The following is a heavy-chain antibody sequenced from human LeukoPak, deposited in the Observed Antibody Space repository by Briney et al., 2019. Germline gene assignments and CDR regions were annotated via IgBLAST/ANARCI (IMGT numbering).Heavy chain of an antibody. CDR1: GFTFSSYW. D-gene: IGHD6-13*01. Sequence: PGGSLRLSCAASGFTFSSYWMHWVHQAPGMGLLLVSRINSDGSSTYYADSVKGRFTISRDNAKNTLYLQMNSLRAEDTAVYYCARRMTIAAAVQDIWGQGTMVTVSS. CDR2: INSDGSST. V-gene: IGHV3-74*01. J-gene: IGHJ3*02. CDR3: ARRMTIAAAVQDI.